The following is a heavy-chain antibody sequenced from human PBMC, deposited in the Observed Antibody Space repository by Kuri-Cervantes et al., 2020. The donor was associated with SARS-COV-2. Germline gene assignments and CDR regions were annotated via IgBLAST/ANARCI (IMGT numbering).Heavy chain of an antibody. Sequence: SETLSLTCTVSGYSISSGYYWGWIRQPPGKGLEWIGSIYYSGSTYYNPSLKSRVTISVDTSKNQFSLKLSSVTAADTAVYYCARIFYGDYVWSWGQGTLVTVSS. CDR3: ARIFYGDYVWS. J-gene: IGHJ5*02. V-gene: IGHV4-38-2*02. CDR2: IYYSGST. D-gene: IGHD4-17*01. CDR1: GYSISSGYY.